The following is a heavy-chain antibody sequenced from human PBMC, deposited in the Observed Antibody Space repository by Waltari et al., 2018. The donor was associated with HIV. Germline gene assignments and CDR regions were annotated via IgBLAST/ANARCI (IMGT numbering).Heavy chain of an antibody. CDR2: IYYSGST. Sequence: QLQLQESGPGLVKPSETLSLTCTVSGGSISSSSYYWGWIRQPPGKGLEWIGSIYYSGSTYYNPSLKSRVTISVDTSKNQFSLKLSSVTAADTAVYYCASSDSSGYTAFDYWGQGTLVTVSS. J-gene: IGHJ4*02. CDR1: GGSISSSSYY. V-gene: IGHV4-39*01. CDR3: ASSDSSGYTAFDY. D-gene: IGHD3-22*01.